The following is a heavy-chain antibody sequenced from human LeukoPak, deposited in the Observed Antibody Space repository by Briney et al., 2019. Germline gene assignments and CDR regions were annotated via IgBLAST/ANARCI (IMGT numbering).Heavy chain of an antibody. CDR3: ARDLSAAYDF. V-gene: IGHV3-33*08. Sequence: GGSLRLSCAASGFTVSSNYMSWVRQAPGKGLEWVARLVYDERNDYANSVKGRFTISRDNSKNMLYLQMDNLRVDDTAMYYCARDLSAAYDFWGQGILVTVSS. J-gene: IGHJ4*02. D-gene: IGHD2-21*01. CDR1: GFTVSSNY. CDR2: LVYDERN.